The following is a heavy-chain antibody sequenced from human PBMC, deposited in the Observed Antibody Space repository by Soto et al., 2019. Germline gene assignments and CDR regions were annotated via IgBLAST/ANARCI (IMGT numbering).Heavy chain of an antibody. CDR3: AKEPAVAGMLALDF. D-gene: IGHD6-19*01. J-gene: IGHJ4*02. Sequence: QAQIVQSGVEVKKPGASVKISCKDSGYTLTNYITHWVRQAPGQRLEWMGWITAANGNTKYSQKFQGRVTITRDTSATTVHMDLNSLKSEDTAVYYCAKEPAVAGMLALDFWGQGTLDTVSS. V-gene: IGHV1-3*01. CDR2: ITAANGNT. CDR1: GYTLTNYI.